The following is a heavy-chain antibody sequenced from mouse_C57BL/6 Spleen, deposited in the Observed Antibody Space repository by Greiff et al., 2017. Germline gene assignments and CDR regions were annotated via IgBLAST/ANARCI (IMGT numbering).Heavy chain of an antibody. Sequence: QVQLQQSDAELVKPGASVKISCKVSGYTFTDHTIHWMKQRPEQGLEWIGYIYPRDGSTKYNEKFKGKATLTADKSSSAAYMQLNSLTSEDCAVYFGARRNFYYDYDGFAYWGQGTLVTVSA. CDR2: IYPRDGST. CDR3: ARRNFYYDYDGFAY. V-gene: IGHV1-78*01. CDR1: GYTFTDHT. J-gene: IGHJ3*01. D-gene: IGHD2-4*01.